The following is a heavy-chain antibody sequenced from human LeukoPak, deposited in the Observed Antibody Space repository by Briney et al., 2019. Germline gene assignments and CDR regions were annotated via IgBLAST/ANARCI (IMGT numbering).Heavy chain of an antibody. CDR3: ASPYMVRGVIRNHYYYYGMDV. V-gene: IGHV1-24*01. Sequence: VASVKVSCKVSGYTLSDLAMHWVRQAPGKGLEWMGGLDPEDGEAIYAQPLQGRVTMTRNTSISTAYMELSSLRSEDTAVYYCASPYMVRGVIRNHYYYYGMDVWGQGTTVTVSS. J-gene: IGHJ6*02. CDR1: GYTLSDLA. CDR2: LDPEDGEA. D-gene: IGHD3-10*01.